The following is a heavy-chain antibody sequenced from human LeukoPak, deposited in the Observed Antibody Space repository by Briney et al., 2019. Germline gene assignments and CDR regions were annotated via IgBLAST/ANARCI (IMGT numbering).Heavy chain of an antibody. D-gene: IGHD5-18*01. CDR3: VRGPSGYSYGSY. Sequence: GGSLRLSCAASGFTFSSYGMHWVRQAPGKGLEWVAFIRYDGSNKYYADSVKGRFTISRDNAKNTLYLQMNSLRVEDTAVYYCVRGPSGYSYGSYWGQGTLVTVSS. CDR1: GFTFSSYG. CDR2: IRYDGSNK. J-gene: IGHJ4*02. V-gene: IGHV3-30*02.